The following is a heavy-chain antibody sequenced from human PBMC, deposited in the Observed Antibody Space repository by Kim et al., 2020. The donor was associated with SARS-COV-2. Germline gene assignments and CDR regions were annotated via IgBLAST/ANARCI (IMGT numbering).Heavy chain of an antibody. D-gene: IGHD3-22*01. J-gene: IGHJ3*02. CDR3: ARDRNRSGYYFDAFDI. V-gene: IGHV3-33*08. CDR1: GFTFSSYG. Sequence: GGSLRLSCAASGFTFSSYGMHWVRQAPGKGLEWVAVIWYDGSNKYYADSVKGRFTISRDNSKNTLYLQMNSLRAEDTAVYYCARDRNRSGYYFDAFDIWGQGTMVTVSS. CDR2: IWYDGSNK.